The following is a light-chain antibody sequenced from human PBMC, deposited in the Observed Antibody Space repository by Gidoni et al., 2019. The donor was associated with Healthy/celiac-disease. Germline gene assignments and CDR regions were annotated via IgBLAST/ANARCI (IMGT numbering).Light chain of an antibody. J-gene: IGKJ1*01. CDR3: QQSYSTLTWT. CDR2: AAS. V-gene: IGKV1-39*01. Sequence: DIQMTQSPSSLSASVGYRVTITCRASQSISSYLTWYQQKPGKAPKLLIYAASSLQSGVPSRFSGSGSGTDFTLTISSLQPEDFATYYCQQSYSTLTWTFGQGTKVEIK. CDR1: QSISSY.